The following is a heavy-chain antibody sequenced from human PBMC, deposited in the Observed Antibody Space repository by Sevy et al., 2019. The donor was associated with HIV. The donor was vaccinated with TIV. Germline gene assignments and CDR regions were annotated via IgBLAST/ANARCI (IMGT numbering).Heavy chain of an antibody. CDR3: ARDFYEFGDPRGLDY. D-gene: IGHD4-17*01. Sequence: GGSLRLSCAASGFIVSYYAIHWVRQAPDKGLEWVAVISYDGNNIYYGDSVKGRFTISRDNSRNTVYLQMNSLRPEDTAVYYCARDFYEFGDPRGLDYWGQGTLVTVSS. CDR1: GFIVSYYA. V-gene: IGHV3-30-3*01. CDR2: ISYDGNNI. J-gene: IGHJ4*02.